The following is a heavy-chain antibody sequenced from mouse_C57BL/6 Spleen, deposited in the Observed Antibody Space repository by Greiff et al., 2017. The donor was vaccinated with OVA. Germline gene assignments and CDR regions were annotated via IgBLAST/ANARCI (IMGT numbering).Heavy chain of an antibody. Sequence: EVQLQQSGPVLVKPGASVKMSCKASGYTFTDYYMNWVKQSHGKSLEWIGVINPYNGGTSYNQKFKGKATLTVDKSSSTAYMELNSLTSEDSAVYYCARRGGGSSYYYAMDYWGQGTSVTVSS. CDR2: INPYNGGT. D-gene: IGHD1-1*01. V-gene: IGHV1-19*01. CDR1: GYTFTDYY. CDR3: ARRGGGSSYYYAMDY. J-gene: IGHJ4*01.